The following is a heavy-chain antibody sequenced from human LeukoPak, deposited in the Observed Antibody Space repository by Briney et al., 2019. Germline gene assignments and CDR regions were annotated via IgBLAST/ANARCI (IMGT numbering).Heavy chain of an antibody. J-gene: IGHJ6*02. Sequence: PSETLSLTCAVYGGSFSGYYWSWIRQPPGKGLEWIGEINHSGSTNYNPSLKSRVTISVDTSKNQFSLKLSSVTAADTAVYYCARGYCSSTSCHFWGYYYGMDVWGQGTTVTVSS. CDR2: INHSGST. D-gene: IGHD2-2*01. CDR1: GGSFSGYY. V-gene: IGHV4-34*01. CDR3: ARGYCSSTSCHFWGYYYGMDV.